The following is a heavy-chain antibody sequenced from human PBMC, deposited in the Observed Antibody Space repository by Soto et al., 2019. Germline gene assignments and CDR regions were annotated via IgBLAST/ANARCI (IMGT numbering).Heavy chain of an antibody. Sequence: SETLSLTCTVSGGSISDLYWSWIRQPPGKGLEWIGYIYYSGSTNYNPSLKSRVTISVDTSKNQFSLNLRSMSPADTAVYYCARVGGLAARTFDYWGPGTLVTVSS. CDR1: GGSISDLY. CDR3: ARVGGLAARTFDY. D-gene: IGHD6-6*01. V-gene: IGHV4-59*11. CDR2: IYYSGST. J-gene: IGHJ4*02.